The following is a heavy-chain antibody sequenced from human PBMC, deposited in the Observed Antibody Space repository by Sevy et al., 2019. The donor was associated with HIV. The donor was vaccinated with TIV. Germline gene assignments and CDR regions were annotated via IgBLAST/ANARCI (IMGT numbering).Heavy chain of an antibody. CDR2: IWSDGAYQ. V-gene: IGHV3-33*01. Sequence: GVSLRLSCAATGFTFSNYAIHWVRQAPGKGMEWVAIIWSDGAYQYHGDSVKGRFTISRDNSKNTLYLQMNNVRVEDTAVYYCARGGYYYDNAAYYALDSWGQGTLVTVSS. CDR1: GFTFSNYA. CDR3: ARGGYYYDNAAYYALDS. J-gene: IGHJ4*02. D-gene: IGHD3-22*01.